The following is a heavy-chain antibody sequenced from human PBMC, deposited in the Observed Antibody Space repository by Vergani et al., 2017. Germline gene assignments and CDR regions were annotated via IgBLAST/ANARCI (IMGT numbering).Heavy chain of an antibody. CDR3: ARAVGYSSSSWGLLYYYYGMDV. V-gene: IGHV3-7*01. D-gene: IGHD6-6*01. Sequence: EVQLVESGGGLVQPGGSLRLSCAASGFTFSSYWMSWVRQAPGKGLEWVANIKQDGSEKYFVDSVEGRFTISGDNAKNSLYLQMNSLRAEDTAVYYCARAVGYSSSSWGLLYYYYGMDVWGQGTTVTVSS. CDR2: IKQDGSEK. CDR1: GFTFSSYW. J-gene: IGHJ6*02.